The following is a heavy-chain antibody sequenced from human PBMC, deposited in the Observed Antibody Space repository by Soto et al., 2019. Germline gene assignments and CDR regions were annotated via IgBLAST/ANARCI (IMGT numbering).Heavy chain of an antibody. J-gene: IGHJ6*02. V-gene: IGHV7-4-1*01. CDR1: GYTFTSYA. CDR3: AREDSSSYLSYYYYYYGMDV. D-gene: IGHD6-13*01. Sequence: ASVKVSCKASGYTFTSYAMNWVRQAPGQGLEWMGWINTNTGNPTYAQGFTGRFVFSLDTSVSTAYLQICSLKAEDTAVYYCAREDSSSYLSYYYYYYGMDVWGQGTSVTVSS. CDR2: INTNTGNP.